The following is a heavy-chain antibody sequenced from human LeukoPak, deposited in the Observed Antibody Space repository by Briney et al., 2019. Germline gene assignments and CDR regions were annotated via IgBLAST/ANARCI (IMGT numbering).Heavy chain of an antibody. CDR2: IIPIFGTA. J-gene: IGHJ4*02. Sequence: GASVKVSCKASGGTFSSYAISWVRQAPGQGLEWMGGIIPIFGTANYAQEFQGRVTITTDESTSTAYMELSSLRSEDTAVYYCAREGKAAAGIFDYWGQGTLVTVSS. CDR1: GGTFSSYA. D-gene: IGHD6-13*01. CDR3: AREGKAAAGIFDY. V-gene: IGHV1-69*05.